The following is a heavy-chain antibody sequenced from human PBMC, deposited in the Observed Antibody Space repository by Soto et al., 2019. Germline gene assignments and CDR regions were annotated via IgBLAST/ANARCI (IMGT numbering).Heavy chain of an antibody. CDR3: LRQVKLTTVTANVGYYYGLDA. V-gene: IGHV1-46*01. CDR2: VNPGGGAS. D-gene: IGHD4-4*01. CDR1: GYTFTSHY. Sequence: QVRLVQSGAVVTKPESSLKVSCQTSGYTFTSHYLHWVRQAPGQGLEWLGLVNPGGGASTYAQSFQGRVTMTRDTPTSIVYMHLSRQRPEDTAIYYCLRQVKLTTVTANVGYYYGLDAWGQGTMVTVSS. J-gene: IGHJ6*02.